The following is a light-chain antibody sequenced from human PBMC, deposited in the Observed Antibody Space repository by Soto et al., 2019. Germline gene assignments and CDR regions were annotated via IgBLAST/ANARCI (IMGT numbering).Light chain of an antibody. Sequence: EIVLTQSTATLSLSPGDRATLSCRASQSVGSYLVWYQQRPGQAPRLLIYDASNRATGIPARFSGSGSGTDFTLTISSLEPEEFAVYYCQQRSDWPSTFGGGTKVEIK. CDR3: QQRSDWPST. CDR2: DAS. V-gene: IGKV3-11*01. CDR1: QSVGSY. J-gene: IGKJ4*01.